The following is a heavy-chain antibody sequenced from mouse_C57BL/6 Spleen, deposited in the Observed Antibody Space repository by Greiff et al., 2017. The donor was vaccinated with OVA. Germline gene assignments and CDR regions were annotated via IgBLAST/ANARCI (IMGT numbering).Heavy chain of an antibody. CDR3: AGLEAWFAY. CDR1: GYAFSSSW. CDR2: IYPGDGDT. V-gene: IGHV1-82*01. Sequence: QVQLKESGPELVKPGASVKISCKASGYAFSSSWMNWVKQRPGKGLEWIGRIYPGDGDTNYNGKFKGKATLTADKSSSTAYMQLSSLTSEDSAVYFCAGLEAWFAYWGKGTLVTVSA. J-gene: IGHJ3*01.